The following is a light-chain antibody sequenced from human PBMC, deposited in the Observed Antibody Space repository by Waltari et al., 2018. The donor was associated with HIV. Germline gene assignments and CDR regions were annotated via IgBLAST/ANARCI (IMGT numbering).Light chain of an antibody. CDR1: SSDIGGYTY. Sequence: QSALTQPASVSGSPGQSITISCPGTSSDIGGYTYVSWYQQQPGKAPKLMISEVSNRPSGVSNRFSGSKSGNTASLTISGLQAEDEADYYCSSYTTSSTWVFGGGTKLTVL. V-gene: IGLV2-14*01. CDR3: SSYTTSSTWV. CDR2: EVS. J-gene: IGLJ3*02.